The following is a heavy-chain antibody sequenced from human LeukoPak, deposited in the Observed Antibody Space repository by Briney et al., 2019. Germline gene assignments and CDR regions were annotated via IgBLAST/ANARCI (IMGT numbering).Heavy chain of an antibody. D-gene: IGHD3-10*01. J-gene: IGHJ5*02. CDR1: GGSISTYY. Sequence: PSETLSLTCTVSGGSISTYYWAWIRQPPGKGLVWIGFIYYTGGANYNPSLKSRVTMSLDTAKSQFSLQLTSVTAADTAVYYCARGHSVGVSRTFDPWGQGTLVTVSS. CDR3: ARGHSVGVSRTFDP. CDR2: IYYTGGA. V-gene: IGHV4-59*01.